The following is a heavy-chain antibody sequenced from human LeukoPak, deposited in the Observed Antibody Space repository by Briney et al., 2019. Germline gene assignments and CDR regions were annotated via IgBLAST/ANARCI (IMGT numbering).Heavy chain of an antibody. D-gene: IGHD5-18*01. CDR2: ISSSGSTT. CDR3: AREGGYSYRRHFDY. V-gene: IGHV3-48*03. CDR1: GFTFTSYE. Sequence: GGSLRLSCAASGFTFTSYEMNWVRQAPGKGLEWVSYISSSGSTTYYADSVKGRFTISRDNAKNSLYLQMNGLRAEDTAVYYCAREGGYSYRRHFDYWGQGTLVTVSS. J-gene: IGHJ4*02.